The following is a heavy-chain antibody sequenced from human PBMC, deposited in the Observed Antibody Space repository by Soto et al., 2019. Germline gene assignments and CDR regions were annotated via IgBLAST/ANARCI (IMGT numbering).Heavy chain of an antibody. V-gene: IGHV1-2*02. CDR1: GYTFTGYY. D-gene: IGHD4-17*01. CDR2: INPNSGGT. CDR3: ARGEKIRSNWFDP. J-gene: IGHJ5*02. Sequence: ASVKVSCKASGYTFTGYYMHWVRQAPGQGLEWMGWINPNSGGTNYAQKFQGRVTMTRDTSISTAYMELSRLRSDDTAVHYCARGEKIRSNWFDPWGQGTLVTVS.